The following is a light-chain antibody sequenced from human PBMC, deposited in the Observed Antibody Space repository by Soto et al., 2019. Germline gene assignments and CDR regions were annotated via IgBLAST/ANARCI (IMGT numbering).Light chain of an antibody. Sequence: EIVLTQSPGTLSLSPGERATLSCRASQSVSGSYLAWYQQKPGQAPRLLIYGASSRATGIPDRFSGSGSGTDFTVTISSLEPEDFAVYYCQQYTNGPPYTVGQGTKVDSK. CDR1: QSVSGSY. CDR3: QQYTNGPPYT. CDR2: GAS. V-gene: IGKV3-20*01. J-gene: IGKJ2*01.